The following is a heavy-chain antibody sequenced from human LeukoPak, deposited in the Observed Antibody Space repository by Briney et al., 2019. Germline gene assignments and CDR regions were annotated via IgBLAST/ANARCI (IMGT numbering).Heavy chain of an antibody. CDR2: ISGSSGGT. CDR3: ARALVAGSAYYFDY. CDR1: GFIFSSYV. V-gene: IGHV3-23*01. Sequence: GGSLRLSCAASGFIFSSYVMSWVRQAPGMGLEWVSFISGSSGGTYYADSVKGRFTISRDNSKNTVYLQMNSLRAEDTAVYYCARALVAGSAYYFDYWGQGTLVTVSS. D-gene: IGHD6-19*01. J-gene: IGHJ4*02.